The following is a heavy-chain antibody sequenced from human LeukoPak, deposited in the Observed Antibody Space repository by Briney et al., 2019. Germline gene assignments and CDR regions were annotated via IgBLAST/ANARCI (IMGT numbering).Heavy chain of an antibody. CDR2: IYYSGST. V-gene: IGHV4-39*07. CDR3: ARVYIATGASPPWFDP. CDR1: GGSISSSSYY. J-gene: IGHJ5*02. D-gene: IGHD6-13*01. Sequence: SETLPLTCTVPGGSISSSSYYWGWIRQPPGKGLEWIGSIYYSGSTYYNPSLKSRVTISIDTSKNQFSLKLSSVTAADTAVYYCARVYIATGASPPWFDPWGQGTLVTVSS.